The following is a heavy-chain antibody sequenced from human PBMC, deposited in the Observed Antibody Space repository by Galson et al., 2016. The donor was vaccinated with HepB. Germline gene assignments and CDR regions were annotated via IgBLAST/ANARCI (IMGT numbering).Heavy chain of an antibody. V-gene: IGHV4-34*01. CDR3: ASAFTFGGVMVIPGEWFDP. CDR1: GFIFNSYS. Sequence: LRLSCAASGFIFNSYSMNWVRQAPGKGLEWIGEINHSGSTNYNPSLKSRVTISVDTSKNQFSLKLASVTAADTAMYYCASAFTFGGVMVIPGEWFDPWGQGTLVTVSS. J-gene: IGHJ5*02. D-gene: IGHD3-16*01. CDR2: INHSGST.